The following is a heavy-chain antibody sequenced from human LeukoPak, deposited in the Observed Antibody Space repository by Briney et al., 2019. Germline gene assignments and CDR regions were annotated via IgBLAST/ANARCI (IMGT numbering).Heavy chain of an antibody. J-gene: IGHJ3*02. D-gene: IGHD4-17*01. CDR2: INPNSGGT. CDR3: ARGVLRDYGDLLVAFDI. Sequence: ASVKVSCKVSGYTLTELSMHWVRQAPGQGLEWMGWINPNSGGTNYAQKFQGRVTMTRDTSISTAYMELSRLRSDDTAVYYCARGVLRDYGDLLVAFDIWGQGTMVTVSS. CDR1: GYTLTELS. V-gene: IGHV1-2*02.